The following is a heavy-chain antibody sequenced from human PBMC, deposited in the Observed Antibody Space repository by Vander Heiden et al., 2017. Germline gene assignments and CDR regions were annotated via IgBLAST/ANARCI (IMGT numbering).Heavy chain of an antibody. D-gene: IGHD2-15*01. CDR3: ASSIAVVGAATRYYYGMDV. V-gene: IGHV1-69*01. CDR2: ITPLFGTT. CDR1: GGTFSTYA. Sequence: QVQLVQSGAEVKKPGSSVKVSCRASGGTFSTYALSWVRQAPGQGLEGMGGITPLFGTTSYAQKVQGRVTITAGESTGTAYMGLGSLRSEGTAVYYCASSIAVVGAATRYYYGMDVWGQGTTVAVSS. J-gene: IGHJ6*02.